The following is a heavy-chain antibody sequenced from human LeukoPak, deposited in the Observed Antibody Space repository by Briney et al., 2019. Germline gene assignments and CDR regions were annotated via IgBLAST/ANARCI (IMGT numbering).Heavy chain of an antibody. Sequence: SETLSLTCTVSGASVIGPKWWNWVRLSPGKGMEWIGEIFHSGSTHYNPSLKSRVTISVDTSKNQFSLILTSVTDADTAVYYCATSSGWYRYDSWGQGTLVTVSS. CDR3: ATSSGWYRYDS. CDR2: IFHSGST. CDR1: GASVIGPKW. V-gene: IGHV4-4*02. D-gene: IGHD6-19*01. J-gene: IGHJ4*02.